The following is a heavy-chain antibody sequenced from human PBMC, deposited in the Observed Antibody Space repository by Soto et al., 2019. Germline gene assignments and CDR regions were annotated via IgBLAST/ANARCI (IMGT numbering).Heavy chain of an antibody. CDR2: INPSGGST. D-gene: IGHD3-22*01. Sequence: ASVKVSCKASGYTFTSYYMHWVRQAPGQGLEWMGIINPSGGSTSYAQKFQGRVTMTRDTSTSTVYMELSSLRSEDTAVYYCARDCAPYYYDSSGYYYCFQHWGQGTLVTVSS. V-gene: IGHV1-46*01. CDR3: ARDCAPYYYDSSGYYYCFQH. J-gene: IGHJ1*01. CDR1: GYTFTSYY.